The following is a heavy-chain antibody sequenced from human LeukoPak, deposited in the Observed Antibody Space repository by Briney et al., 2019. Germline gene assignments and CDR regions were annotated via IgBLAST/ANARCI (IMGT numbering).Heavy chain of an antibody. V-gene: IGHV1-18*01. CDR1: GYTFTSYG. CDR3: VTGGVSEATLISWFDS. J-gene: IGHJ5*01. Sequence: ASVKVSCKASGYTFTSYGISWVRQAPGQGLEWMGWISAYNGNTNYAQKLLGRVNMTTDTSTSTAYMELRSLRSDDAAVYYCVTGGVSEATLISWFDSWGQGTLVTVSS. CDR2: ISAYNGNT. D-gene: IGHD4-23*01.